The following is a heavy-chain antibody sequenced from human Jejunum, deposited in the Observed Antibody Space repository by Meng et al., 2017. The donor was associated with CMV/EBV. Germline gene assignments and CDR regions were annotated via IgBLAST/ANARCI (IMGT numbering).Heavy chain of an antibody. Sequence: SSNYYWGWIRQPPGKGLEWIGSIFYRGSTYYNPSLKSRVTISVDTSKNQFSLKLSSVTAADTAVYFCAREAVDYFTPGAFGGVDYWGQGTLVTVSS. CDR3: AREAVDYFTPGAFGGVDY. D-gene: IGHD3-16*01. J-gene: IGHJ4*02. CDR1: SSNYY. V-gene: IGHV4-39*07. CDR2: IFYRGST.